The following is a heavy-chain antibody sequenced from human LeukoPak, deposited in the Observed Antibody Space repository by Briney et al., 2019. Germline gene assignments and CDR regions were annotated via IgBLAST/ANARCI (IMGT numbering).Heavy chain of an antibody. D-gene: IGHD3-3*01. CDR2: MNPNSGNT. Sequence: ASVKLSCKASGYTFTSYDINWVRQATGQGLEWMGWMNPNSGNTGYAQKFQGRVTITRNTSISTAYMELSSLRSEDTAVYYCARADRVVIAEYYFDYWGQGTLVTVSS. CDR1: GYTFTSYD. V-gene: IGHV1-8*03. J-gene: IGHJ4*02. CDR3: ARADRVVIAEYYFDY.